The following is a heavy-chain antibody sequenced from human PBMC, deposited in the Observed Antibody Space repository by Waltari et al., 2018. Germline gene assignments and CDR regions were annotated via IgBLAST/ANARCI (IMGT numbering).Heavy chain of an antibody. CDR1: GFLYNDYW. J-gene: IGHJ4*02. CDR3: TRNPGY. CDR2: IKSEGTNI. D-gene: IGHD2-15*01. V-gene: IGHV3-74*03. Sequence: EVQLVESGGGLVQPGGSLRLSCAVSGFLYNDYWMDWVRHAPGQGLVWVSRIKSEGTNIKYADSVRGRFTISRDSAKNTFYLQMNSLIAEDTAVYYCTRNPGYWGQGTLVTVAS.